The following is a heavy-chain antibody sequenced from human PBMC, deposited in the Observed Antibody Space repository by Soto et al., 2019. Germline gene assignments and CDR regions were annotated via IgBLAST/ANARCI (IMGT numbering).Heavy chain of an antibody. D-gene: IGHD1-1*01. CDR2: ISYDGVEK. V-gene: IGHV3-30*18. Sequence: LGGSLRLSCAASGFTFVSNGVHWVRQAPGKGLEWVAVISYDGVEKFYADSVKGRFTISRDNSMNTVNLQMNSLSAGDTAVYYCAETNHGYFFHAGLDVWGQGTTVTVSS. CDR3: AETNHGYFFHAGLDV. J-gene: IGHJ6*02. CDR1: GFTFVSNG.